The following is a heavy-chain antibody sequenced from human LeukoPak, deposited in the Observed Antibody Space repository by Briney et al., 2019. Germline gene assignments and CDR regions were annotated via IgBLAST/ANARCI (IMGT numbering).Heavy chain of an antibody. Sequence: SETLSLTCTVSGYSLNSGYFWGWIRQPPGKGLEWIGNIHHSGNTYYNPSLQSRVTISVDTSKNQFSLRLSSVTAADTAVYYCARDTAAAGTRDWTWFDPWGQGTLVTVSS. CDR2: IHHSGNT. V-gene: IGHV4-38-2*02. J-gene: IGHJ5*02. CDR1: GYSLNSGYF. CDR3: ARDTAAAGTRDWTWFDP. D-gene: IGHD6-13*01.